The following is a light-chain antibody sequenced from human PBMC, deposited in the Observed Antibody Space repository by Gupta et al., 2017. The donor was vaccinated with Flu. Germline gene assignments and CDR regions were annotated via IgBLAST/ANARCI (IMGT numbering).Light chain of an antibody. J-gene: IGLJ2*01. Sequence: FLLTQPPSVSDSPWETITIACTRSSGNIARNYVQWSQRRPGTAPTTLIYEDSRRTSGVPDRFSGSSDSSYNIAALTIAGRQAEDEADYFCQSYDSDTVVFGGGTKLTVL. CDR1: SGNIARNY. CDR2: EDS. CDR3: QSYDSDTVV. V-gene: IGLV6-57*03.